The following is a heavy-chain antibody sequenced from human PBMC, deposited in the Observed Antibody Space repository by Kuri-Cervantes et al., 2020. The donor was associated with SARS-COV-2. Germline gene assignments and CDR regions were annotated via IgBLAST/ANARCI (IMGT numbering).Heavy chain of an antibody. J-gene: IGHJ5*02. Sequence: SETLSLTCTVSDDSISSSGYYWGWIRQPPGKGLEWIGSIYYSGSTYYTPSLESRITISVDTYKNQFSLKLSSVTAADTAVYYCARHRSVGAMGWWFDPWGQGTLVTVSS. V-gene: IGHV4-39*01. CDR2: IYYSGST. D-gene: IGHD1-26*01. CDR1: DDSISSSGYY. CDR3: ARHRSVGAMGWWFDP.